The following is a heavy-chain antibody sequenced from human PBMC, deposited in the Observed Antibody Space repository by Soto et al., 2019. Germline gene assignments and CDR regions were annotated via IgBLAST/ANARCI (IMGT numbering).Heavy chain of an antibody. J-gene: IGHJ4*02. Sequence: PGGSLRLSCAVSGFTFSNSAMSWVRQAPGKGLEWVSAISGSGGDTWYKDSVEGRFTISRDNSKNTLFLHLSSLRSEDTAIYYCAKDRYTYNTARFDYWGQGTLVTVSS. D-gene: IGHD3-16*02. CDR2: ISGSGGDT. CDR3: AKDRYTYNTARFDY. V-gene: IGHV3-23*01. CDR1: GFTFSNSA.